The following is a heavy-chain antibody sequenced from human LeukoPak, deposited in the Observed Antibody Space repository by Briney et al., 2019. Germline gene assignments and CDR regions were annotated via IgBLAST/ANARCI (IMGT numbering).Heavy chain of an antibody. V-gene: IGHV1-69*04. D-gene: IGHD4-17*01. CDR2: IIPILGIA. Sequence: EASVKVSCKASGGTFSSYAISWVRQAPGQGLEWMGRIIPILGIANYAQKFQGRVTITADKSTSTAYMELSSLRSEDTAVYYCARGDRDYFAEYFQHWGQGTLVTVSS. CDR1: GGTFSSYA. J-gene: IGHJ1*01. CDR3: ARGDRDYFAEYFQH.